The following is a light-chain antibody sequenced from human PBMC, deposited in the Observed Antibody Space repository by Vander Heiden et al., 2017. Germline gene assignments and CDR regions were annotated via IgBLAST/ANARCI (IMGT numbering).Light chain of an antibody. CDR1: RSLYNF. V-gene: IGKV1-39*01. CDR3: QQSYSTPRIT. CDR2: AAS. Sequence: DIQMTPSPSSLSASVGDRVTITCRASRSLYNFLNWYQQKPGKAPKLLIYAASKLESWVPSRFSGSGSGTHFSLTISSLQPEDSATYFCQQSYSTPRITFGLGTRLEIE. J-gene: IGKJ5*01.